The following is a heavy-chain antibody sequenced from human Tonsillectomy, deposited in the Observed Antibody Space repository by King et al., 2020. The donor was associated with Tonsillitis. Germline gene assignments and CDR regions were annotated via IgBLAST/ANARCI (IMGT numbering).Heavy chain of an antibody. V-gene: IGHV3-11*06. J-gene: IGHJ4*02. D-gene: IGHD5-18*01. CDR3: ARLYSYGHLDN. CDR2: IRSSNGYT. CDR1: GFTFRDYY. Sequence: VQLVESGGGLVKPGGSLRLSCAASGFTFRDYYMSWIRQAPGKGLEWVSDIRSSNGYTKYADSVKGRFTISRDIAKNSVYLQMNSLRAEDTAVYYCARLYSYGHLDNWGQGTLVTVSS.